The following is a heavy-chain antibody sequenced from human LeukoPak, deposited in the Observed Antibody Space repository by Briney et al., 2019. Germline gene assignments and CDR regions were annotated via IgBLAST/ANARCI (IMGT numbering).Heavy chain of an antibody. J-gene: IGHJ4*02. CDR1: GFTFSSYW. V-gene: IGHV3-74*01. CDR3: ARGNFLDADTAMVKNY. Sequence: PGGSLRLSCAASGFTFSSYWMHWVRQAPGKGLAWVSRINSDGSSTSYADSVKGRFTISRDNAKNTLYLQMNSLRAEDTAVYYCARGNFLDADTAMVKNYWGQGTLVTVSS. CDR2: INSDGSST. D-gene: IGHD5-18*01.